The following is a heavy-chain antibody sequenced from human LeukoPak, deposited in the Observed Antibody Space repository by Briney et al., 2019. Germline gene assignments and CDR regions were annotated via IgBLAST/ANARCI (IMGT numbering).Heavy chain of an antibody. J-gene: IGHJ3*02. CDR3: ARLPGYGGKSGAFDI. Sequence: PSETLSLTCTVSGGSFSSYYWSWIRQPPGKGLEWIGYIYHSGSTNYNPSLKSRVTISVDTSKNQFSLQLSSVTAADTAVYYCARLPGYGGKSGAFDIWGQGTLVTVS. D-gene: IGHD4-23*01. V-gene: IGHV4-59*08. CDR2: IYHSGST. CDR1: GGSFSSYY.